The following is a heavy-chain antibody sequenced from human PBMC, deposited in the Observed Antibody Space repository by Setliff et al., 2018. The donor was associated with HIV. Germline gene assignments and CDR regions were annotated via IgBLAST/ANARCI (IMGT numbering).Heavy chain of an antibody. CDR1: GFTFSSYA. Sequence: GSLRLSCAASGFTFSSYAMSWVRQPPGKGLEWIGYIYTTGSTNYNPSLKSRVTISRDTSKNQFSLKLSSVTAADTAVYYCARGSRGYSYAYYYYMDVWGKGTTVTVS. V-gene: IGHV4-59*01. CDR2: IYTTGST. D-gene: IGHD5-18*01. CDR3: ARGSRGYSYAYYYYMDV. J-gene: IGHJ6*03.